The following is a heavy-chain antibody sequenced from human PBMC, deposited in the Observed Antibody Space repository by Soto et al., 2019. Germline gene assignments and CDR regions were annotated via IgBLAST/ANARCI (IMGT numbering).Heavy chain of an antibody. CDR1: GASMRKYF. D-gene: IGHD2-21*01. Sequence: QVQLQESGPGLVKPSETLSLACDVSGASMRKYFWTWGRQSPGKGLEWIGSVSDSGSAYYNPSLKSRVTISLDASNNQFSLRLSSVTAADTALYYCATTVVVVVTRRGFDAFDVWGQGTMVTVSS. CDR2: VSDSGSA. J-gene: IGHJ3*01. CDR3: ATTVVVVVTRRGFDAFDV. V-gene: IGHV4-59*01.